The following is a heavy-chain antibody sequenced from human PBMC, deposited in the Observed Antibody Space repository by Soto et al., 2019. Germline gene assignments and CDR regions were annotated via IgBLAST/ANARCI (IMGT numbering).Heavy chain of an antibody. D-gene: IGHD3-10*02. CDR2: IFSSGST. J-gene: IGHJ5*01. CDR1: GGSISSYY. CDR3: ASMIGDPVLSFDS. Sequence: QVQLQESGPGLVKPSETLSLTCTVSGGSISSYYWSWIRQPPGKGLEWIGFIFSSGSTRHNPSLKSPGTISIDTSEYQFSLKLNSVTAADTAVYYCASMIGDPVLSFDSWGQGTLVAVSS. V-gene: IGHV4-59*01.